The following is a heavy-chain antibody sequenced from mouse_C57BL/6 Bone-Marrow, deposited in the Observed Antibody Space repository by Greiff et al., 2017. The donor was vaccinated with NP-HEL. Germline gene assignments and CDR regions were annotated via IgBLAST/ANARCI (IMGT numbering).Heavy chain of an antibody. CDR2: ISSGGDYI. J-gene: IGHJ2*01. V-gene: IGHV5-9-1*02. CDR3: TRDPPDYDGSRLDY. Sequence: EVKLVESGEGLVKPGGSLKLSCAASGFTFSSYAMSWVRQTPEKRLEWVAYISSGGDYIYYADNVKGRFTISRDNARNTRYLQMSSLKSEDKAIYYCTRDPPDYDGSRLDYWGQGTTLTVSS. D-gene: IGHD1-1*01. CDR1: GFTFSSYA.